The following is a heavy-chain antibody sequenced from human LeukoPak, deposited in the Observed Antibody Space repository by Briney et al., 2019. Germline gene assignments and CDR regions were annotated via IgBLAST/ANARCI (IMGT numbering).Heavy chain of an antibody. J-gene: IGHJ4*02. CDR2: ISSSSSYI. V-gene: IGHV3-21*01. CDR1: GFTFSSYS. CDR3: ARRHGSGSLPYYFDY. Sequence: GGSLRLSCAASGFTFSSYSMNWVRQAPGKGLEWVSSISSSSSYIYYADSVKGRFTISRDNAKNSLYLQMNSLRAEDTAVYYCARRHGSGSLPYYFDYWGQGTLVTVSS. D-gene: IGHD3-10*01.